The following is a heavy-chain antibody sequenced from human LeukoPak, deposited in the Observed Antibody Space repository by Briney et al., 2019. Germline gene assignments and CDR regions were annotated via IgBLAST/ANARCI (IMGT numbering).Heavy chain of an antibody. V-gene: IGHV4-39*07. CDR2: IYYSGST. CDR1: GGSISSSSYY. Sequence: KTSETLSLTCTVSGGSISSSSYYWGWIRQPPGKGLEWIGSIYYSGSTYYNPSLKSRVTISVDTSKNQFSLKLSSVTAADTAVYYCARDNVDTAMVIDYWGQGTLVTVSS. J-gene: IGHJ4*02. CDR3: ARDNVDTAMVIDY. D-gene: IGHD5-18*01.